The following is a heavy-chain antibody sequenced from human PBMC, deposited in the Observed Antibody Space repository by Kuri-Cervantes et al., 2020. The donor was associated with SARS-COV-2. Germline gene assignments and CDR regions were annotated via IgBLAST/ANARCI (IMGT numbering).Heavy chain of an antibody. V-gene: IGHV1-18*01. CDR3: ARARIVSSGWYYYYGMDV. J-gene: IGHJ6*02. Sequence: ASVKVSCKASGYTFTSYGISWGRQAPGQGLEWMGWISAYNGNTNYAQKLQGRVTMTTDTSTSTAYMELRSLRSDDTAVYYCARARIVSSGWYYYYGMDVWGQGTTVTVSS. CDR2: ISAYNGNT. CDR1: GYTFTSYG. D-gene: IGHD6-19*01.